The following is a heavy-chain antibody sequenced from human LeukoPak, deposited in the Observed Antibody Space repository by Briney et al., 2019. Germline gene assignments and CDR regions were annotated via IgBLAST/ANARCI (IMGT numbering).Heavy chain of an antibody. CDR2: IYSGGGT. CDR3: ARVRRGLYESSAYYVDS. V-gene: IGHV3-66*01. CDR1: GFSVSNNY. J-gene: IGHJ4*02. Sequence: PGGSLRLSCAATGFSVSNNYMGWVRQAPGMRLEWVSVIYSGGGTYYADSVKDRFTISRDISKNRLYLQMNGLRAEDAAVYYSARVRRGLYESSAYYVDSWGRGTLVTVPS. D-gene: IGHD3-22*01.